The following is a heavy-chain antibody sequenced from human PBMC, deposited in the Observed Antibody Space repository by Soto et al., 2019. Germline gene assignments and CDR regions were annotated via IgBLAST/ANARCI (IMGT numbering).Heavy chain of an antibody. CDR3: ARESGGAAATLDYYYFYMDV. J-gene: IGHJ6*03. CDR1: GDRFTDYY. V-gene: IGHV1-2*02. D-gene: IGHD1-26*01. CDR2: INPNSGVT. Sequence: QVQLVQSGAEVKEPGASVTVSCRASGDRFTDYYMHWVRQAPGQGLEWMGWINPNSGVTKYAQKLRGRVTSPRDTSITTGYMQLSRLGFGDTAIYYCARESGGAAATLDYYYFYMDVWGTGTTVTVSS.